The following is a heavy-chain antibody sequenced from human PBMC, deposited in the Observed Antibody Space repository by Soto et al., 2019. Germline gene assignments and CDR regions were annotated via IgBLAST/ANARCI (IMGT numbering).Heavy chain of an antibody. CDR2: INHSGST. CDR3: ARSTGTTDYYYYYMDV. V-gene: IGHV4-34*01. J-gene: IGHJ6*03. Sequence: ASETLSLTCAVYGGSFSGYYWSWIRQPPGKGLEWIGEINHSGSTNYNPSLKSRVTISVDTSKNQFSLKLSSVTAADTAVYYCARSTGTTDYYYYYMDVWGKGTTVTVSS. D-gene: IGHD1-7*01. CDR1: GGSFSGYY.